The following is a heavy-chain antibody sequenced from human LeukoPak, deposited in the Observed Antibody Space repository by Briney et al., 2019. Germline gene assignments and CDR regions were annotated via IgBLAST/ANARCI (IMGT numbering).Heavy chain of an antibody. CDR3: ARGDYYGSGSYH. D-gene: IGHD3-10*01. Sequence: PSQTLSLTRTVSGGSISSGDYYWSWIRQPPGKGLEWIGYIYYSGSTYYNPSLKSRVTISVDTSKNQFSLKLSSVTAADTAVYYCARGDYYGSGSYHWGQGTLVTVSS. V-gene: IGHV4-30-4*08. J-gene: IGHJ5*02. CDR1: GGSISSGDYY. CDR2: IYYSGST.